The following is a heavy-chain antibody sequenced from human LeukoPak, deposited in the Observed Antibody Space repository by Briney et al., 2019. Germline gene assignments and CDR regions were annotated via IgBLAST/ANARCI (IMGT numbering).Heavy chain of an antibody. V-gene: IGHV3-30*04. D-gene: IGHD6-6*01. Sequence: GGSLRLSCAASGFTFSSYAMHWVRQAPGKGLEWVAVISYDGSNKYYADSVKGRFTISRDNSKNTLYLQMNSLRAEDTAVYYCARDHSSSPAHWYFDLWGRGTLVTVSS. CDR1: GFTFSSYA. CDR3: ARDHSSSPAHWYFDL. CDR2: ISYDGSNK. J-gene: IGHJ2*01.